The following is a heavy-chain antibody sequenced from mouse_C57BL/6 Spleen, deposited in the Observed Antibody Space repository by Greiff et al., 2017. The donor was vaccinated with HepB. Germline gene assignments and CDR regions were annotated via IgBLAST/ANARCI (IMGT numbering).Heavy chain of an antibody. CDR3: ARRGTPPFCY. J-gene: IGHJ2*01. CDR1: GYTFTSYG. V-gene: IGHV1-81*01. D-gene: IGHD2-14*01. CDR2: IYPRSGNT. Sequence: VKLMESGAELARPGASVKLSCKASGYTFTSYGISWVKQRTGQGLEWIGEIYPRSGNTYYNEKFKGKATLTADKSSSTAYMELRSLTSEDSAVYFCARRGTPPFCYWGQGTTLTVSS.